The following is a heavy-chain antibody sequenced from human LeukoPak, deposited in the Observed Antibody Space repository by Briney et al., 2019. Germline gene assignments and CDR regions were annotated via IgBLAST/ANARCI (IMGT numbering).Heavy chain of an antibody. V-gene: IGHV4-59*08. CDR3: ARHQPVNYYYGMDV. Sequence: SETLSLTCTVSGGSISSYYWSWIRQPPGKGLEWIGYIYYSGSTNYNPSLKSRVTISVDTSKNQFSLKLSSVTAADTAVYYCARHQPVNYYYGMDVWGQGTTVTVSS. CDR1: GGSISSYY. CDR2: IYYSGST. J-gene: IGHJ6*02.